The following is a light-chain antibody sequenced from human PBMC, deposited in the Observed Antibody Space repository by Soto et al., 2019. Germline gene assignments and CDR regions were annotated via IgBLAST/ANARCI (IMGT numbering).Light chain of an antibody. Sequence: QMAQPAATLSASGGDRVTITCRASQSISSWLAWYQQKPGKAPKLLIYDASSLESGVPSRFSGSGSGTAFDLSMRCLQPDEFATYYCQQYNTAAGRLGQGTKVDIK. V-gene: IGKV1-5*01. J-gene: IGKJ1*01. CDR3: QQYNTAAGR. CDR2: DAS. CDR1: QSISSW.